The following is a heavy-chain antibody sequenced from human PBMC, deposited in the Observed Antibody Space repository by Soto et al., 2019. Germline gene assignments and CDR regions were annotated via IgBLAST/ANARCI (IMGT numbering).Heavy chain of an antibody. Sequence: GGSLRLSCAASGLIFSDAWMTWVRQAPGKGLEWVGRIKTKPDDGTIDYAAPVRGRFTISRDDSKTTLYLQMTSLTPDDTGVYYCTTSNLGVDFWGPGTLVTSPQ. CDR3: TTSNLGVDF. J-gene: IGHJ4*02. V-gene: IGHV3-15*01. CDR1: GLIFSDAW. D-gene: IGHD1-1*01. CDR2: IKTKPDDGTI.